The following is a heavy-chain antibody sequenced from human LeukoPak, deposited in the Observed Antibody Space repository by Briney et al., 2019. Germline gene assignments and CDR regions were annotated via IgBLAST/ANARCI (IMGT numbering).Heavy chain of an antibody. J-gene: IGHJ6*02. D-gene: IGHD3-22*01. CDR3: ARVAYYYDSAGLYLNYFYGMDV. CDR1: GYTFTSYD. V-gene: IGHV1-8*02. CDR2: MNPSSGNT. Sequence: ASVKVSCKAFGYTFTSYDINWVRQATGQGLEWLGWMNPSSGNTGYAQKFQGRVTMTRDTSISTAYMELCSLRSEDTAVYYCARVAYYYDSAGLYLNYFYGMDVWGQGTTVTVSS.